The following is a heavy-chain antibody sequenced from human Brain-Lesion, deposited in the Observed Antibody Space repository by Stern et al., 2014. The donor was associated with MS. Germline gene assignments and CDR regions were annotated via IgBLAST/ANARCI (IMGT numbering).Heavy chain of an antibody. V-gene: IGHV1-24*01. J-gene: IGHJ4*02. Sequence: QMQLVQSGAEVKKPGASVKVSCKVSGYTLTELSMHWVRQAPRKGLEWMGGFDSEDGETIYAQKSQGRVTMTEDTSTDTAYMELSSLRSEDTAVYYCATLSPGAGGNYYRHFDYWGQGTLVTVSS. D-gene: IGHD1-26*01. CDR3: ATLSPGAGGNYYRHFDY. CDR2: FDSEDGET. CDR1: GYTLTELS.